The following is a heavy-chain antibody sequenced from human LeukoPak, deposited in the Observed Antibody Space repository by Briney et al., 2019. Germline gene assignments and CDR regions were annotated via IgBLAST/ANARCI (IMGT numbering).Heavy chain of an antibody. CDR1: GGSMSSYY. Sequence: SETLSLTCTVSGGSMSSYYWNWIRQPPGKGPEWIGYIYTSGSTNYNRSLKSRVTISVDTSKNQFSLKLSSVTAADTAVYYCARRSGSPYWYFDLWGRGTLVTVSS. V-gene: IGHV4-4*09. CDR2: IYTSGST. CDR3: ARRSGSPYWYFDL. J-gene: IGHJ2*01. D-gene: IGHD1-1*01.